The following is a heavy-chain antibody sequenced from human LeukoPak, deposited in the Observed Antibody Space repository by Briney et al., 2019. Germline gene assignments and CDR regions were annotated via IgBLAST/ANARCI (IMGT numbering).Heavy chain of an antibody. D-gene: IGHD6-13*01. CDR2: ISGSGGST. CDR1: GFTFSSYA. J-gene: IGHJ4*02. V-gene: IGHV3-23*01. CDR3: AKDGRYSSNWSFDY. Sequence: PGGSLRLSCAASGFTFSSYAMSWVRQAPGKGLEWVPAISGSGGSTYYADSVKGRFTISRDNSKNTLYLQMNSLRAEDTAVYYCAKDGRYSSNWSFDYWGQGTLVTVSS.